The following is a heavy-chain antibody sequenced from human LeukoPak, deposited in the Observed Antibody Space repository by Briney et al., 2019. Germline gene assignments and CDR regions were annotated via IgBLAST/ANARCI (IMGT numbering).Heavy chain of an antibody. CDR1: GFTFSSYG. J-gene: IGHJ4*02. V-gene: IGHV3-33*01. D-gene: IGHD6-13*01. CDR2: IWYEGSNK. Sequence: PGGSLRLSCAASGFTFSSYGMHWVRQAPGKGLEWVAVIWYEGSNKYSADSVKGRFTISRDNSENTLYLQMNSLRAEDTALYYCARDGETTGSISSWFDYWGQGTLVTVSS. CDR3: ARDGETTGSISSWFDY.